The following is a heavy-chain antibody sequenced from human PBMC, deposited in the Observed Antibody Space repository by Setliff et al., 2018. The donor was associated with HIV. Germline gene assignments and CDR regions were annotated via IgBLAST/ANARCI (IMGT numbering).Heavy chain of an antibody. CDR1: GFTFSSYG. D-gene: IGHD2-15*01. CDR2: LSGYGDST. CDR3: AKTLPTLYPPHDYYFAMDV. V-gene: IGHV3-23*01. Sequence: GSLRLSCAASGFTFSSYGIHWVRQAPGKGLEWVSALSGYGDSTYYADSVKGRLTVSRDNSKSTLYLRINSLRAEDTAVYYCAKTLPTLYPPHDYYFAMDVWGQGTTVTVSS. J-gene: IGHJ6*02.